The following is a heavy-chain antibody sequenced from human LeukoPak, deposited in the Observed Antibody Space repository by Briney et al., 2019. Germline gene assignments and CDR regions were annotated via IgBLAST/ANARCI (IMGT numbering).Heavy chain of an antibody. J-gene: IGHJ4*02. CDR1: GGSFSGYY. Sequence: SETLSLTCAVYGGSFSGYYWSWIRPPPGKGLEWIGEINHSGSTNYNPSLKGRVTISVDTSKNQFSLKLSSVTAADTAVYYCARGPNYYGSGSYNYWGQGTLVTVSS. CDR2: INHSGST. V-gene: IGHV4-34*01. CDR3: ARGPNYYGSGSYNY. D-gene: IGHD3-10*01.